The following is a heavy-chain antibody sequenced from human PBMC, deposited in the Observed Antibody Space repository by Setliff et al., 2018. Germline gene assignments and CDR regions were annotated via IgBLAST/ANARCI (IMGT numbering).Heavy chain of an antibody. CDR3: ARLGAPASHDAFDI. J-gene: IGHJ3*02. CDR1: GYNFADYW. D-gene: IGHD6-25*01. CDR2: IYPGDSDT. V-gene: IGHV5-51*01. Sequence: GESLKISCKGSGYNFADYWIGWVRQMPGKGLEWMGIIYPGDSDTRYSPSFQGLVTMSADKSINTAYLQWSSLKASDTAMYYCARLGAPASHDAFDIWGQGTMVTVSS.